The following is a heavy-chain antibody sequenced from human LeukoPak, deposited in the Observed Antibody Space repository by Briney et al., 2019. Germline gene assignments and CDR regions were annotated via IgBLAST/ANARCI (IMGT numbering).Heavy chain of an antibody. CDR2: IYHSGGST. D-gene: IGHD3-22*01. CDR1: GYTFTSYA. V-gene: IGHV1-46*04. Sequence: GASVKVSCKASGYTFTSYAMNWVRQAPGQGLEWMGIIYHSGGSTSYAQKLQGRVTMTRDMSTSTVYMELSSLRSEDTAVYYCARDQVGSGLPVYDSSGYYSLGFDYWGQGTLVTVSS. CDR3: ARDQVGSGLPVYDSSGYYSLGFDY. J-gene: IGHJ4*02.